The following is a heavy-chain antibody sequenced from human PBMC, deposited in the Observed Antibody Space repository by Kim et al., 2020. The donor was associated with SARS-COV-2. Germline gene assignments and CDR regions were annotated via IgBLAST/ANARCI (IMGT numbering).Heavy chain of an antibody. CDR3: ASRGSYYDFWSGPFDY. CDR1: GFTFSSYW. V-gene: IGHV3-7*03. D-gene: IGHD3-3*01. J-gene: IGHJ4*02. CDR2: IKQDGSEK. Sequence: GGSLRLSCAASGFTFSSYWMSWVRQAPGKGLEWVANIKQDGSEKYYVDSVKGRFTISRDNAKNSLYLQMNSLRAEDTAVYYCASRGSYYDFWSGPFDYWGQGTLVTVSS.